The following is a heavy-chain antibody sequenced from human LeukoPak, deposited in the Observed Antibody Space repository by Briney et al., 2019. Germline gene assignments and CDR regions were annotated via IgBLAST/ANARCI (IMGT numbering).Heavy chain of an antibody. CDR3: ARDGMADYGGNSGATDAFDI. CDR1: GFTFSSYE. J-gene: IGHJ3*02. Sequence: GGSLRLSCAASGFTFSSYEMNWVRQAPGKGLEWVSYISSSGSTIYYADSVKGRFTISRDNAKNSLYLQMNSLRAEDTAVYYCARDGMADYGGNSGATDAFDIWGQGTMVTVSS. D-gene: IGHD4-23*01. CDR2: ISSSGSTI. V-gene: IGHV3-48*03.